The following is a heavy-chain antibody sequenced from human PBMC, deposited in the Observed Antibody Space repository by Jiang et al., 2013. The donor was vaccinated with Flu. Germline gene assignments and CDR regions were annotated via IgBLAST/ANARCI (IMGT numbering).Heavy chain of an antibody. J-gene: IGHJ4*02. Sequence: AQKIKGRVTMTTDTSTSTAYMELRSLRSDDTAVYYCARESGPYIGDYWGQGTLVTVSS. D-gene: IGHD1-26*01. V-gene: IGHV1-18*01. CDR3: ARESGPYIGDY.